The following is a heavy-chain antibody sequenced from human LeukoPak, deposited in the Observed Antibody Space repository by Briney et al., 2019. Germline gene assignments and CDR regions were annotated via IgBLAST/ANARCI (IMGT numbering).Heavy chain of an antibody. J-gene: IGHJ6*02. D-gene: IGHD4-17*01. V-gene: IGHV3-15*01. CDR3: TTAPPPTVTVISYYYYGMDV. Sequence: PGGSLRLSCAASGFTFSNAWMSWVRQAPGKGLEWVGRIKSKTDGGTTDYAAPVKGRFTISRDDSKNTLYLQMNSLKTEDTAVYYCTTAPPPTVTVISYYYYGMDVWGQGTTVTVSS. CDR2: IKSKTDGGTT. CDR1: GFTFSNAW.